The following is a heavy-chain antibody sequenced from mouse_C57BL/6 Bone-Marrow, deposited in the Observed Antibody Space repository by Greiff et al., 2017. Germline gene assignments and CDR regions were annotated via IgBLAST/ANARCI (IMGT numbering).Heavy chain of an antibody. CDR2: IWGVGGT. V-gene: IGHV2-6*01. CDR3: ASLGRPFAY. CDR1: GFSFTSYG. D-gene: IGHD4-1*01. Sequence: VQLVESGPGLVAPSQSLSITCTVSGFSFTSYGVDWVRQSPGKGLEWLGVIWGVGGTNYNSALKSRLSISKDNSKSQVFLKMNSLQTDDTAMYYCASLGRPFAYWGQGTLVTVSA. J-gene: IGHJ3*01.